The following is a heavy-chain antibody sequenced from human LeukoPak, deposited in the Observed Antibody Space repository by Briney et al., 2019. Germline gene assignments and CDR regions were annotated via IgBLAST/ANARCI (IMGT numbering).Heavy chain of an antibody. V-gene: IGHV3-23*01. Sequence: GGSLRLSCAASGFIFSPYAMSWVRQAPGKGLEWVSTISAGDSTYYPDSVKGRFIISRDNSKNTLYLQMNSLRAEDTALYYCAKPRGLTIVGAHFDYWGQGTLVTVSS. CDR1: GFIFSPYA. D-gene: IGHD1-26*01. J-gene: IGHJ4*02. CDR2: ISAGDST. CDR3: AKPRGLTIVGAHFDY.